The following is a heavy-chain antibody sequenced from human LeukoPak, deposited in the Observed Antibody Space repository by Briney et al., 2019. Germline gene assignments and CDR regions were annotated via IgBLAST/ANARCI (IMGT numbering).Heavy chain of an antibody. CDR2: ISHSGST. Sequence: SETLSLTCAVSGGSISSSNWWSWVRQPPGKGLEWIGEISHSGSTNYNPSLKSRVTISVDKSKNQFSLKLSSVTAADTAVYYCARELRYYGSGSYYGPYYYYMDVWGKGTTVTVSS. CDR3: ARELRYYGSGSYYGPYYYYMDV. V-gene: IGHV4-4*02. D-gene: IGHD3-10*01. J-gene: IGHJ6*03. CDR1: GGSISSSNW.